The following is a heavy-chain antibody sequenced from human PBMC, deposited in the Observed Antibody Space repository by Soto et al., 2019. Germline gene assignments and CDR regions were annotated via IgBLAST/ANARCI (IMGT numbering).Heavy chain of an antibody. CDR1: GGSISSGDYY. J-gene: IGHJ4*02. V-gene: IGHV4-30-4*01. Sequence: SETLSLTCTVSGGSISSGDYYWSWIRQPPGKGLEWIGYIYYSGSTYYNPSLKSRVTISVDTSKNQFSLKLSSVTAADTAVYYCARGARSLIDCSGGSCYPPFDYWGQGTLVTVSS. CDR3: ARGARSLIDCSGGSCYPPFDY. D-gene: IGHD2-15*01. CDR2: IYYSGST.